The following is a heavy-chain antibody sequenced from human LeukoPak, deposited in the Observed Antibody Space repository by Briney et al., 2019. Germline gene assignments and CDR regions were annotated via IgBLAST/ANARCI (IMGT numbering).Heavy chain of an antibody. J-gene: IGHJ3*01. CDR1: EFTFGSYW. CDR2: INRDGSKN. Sequence: GGSLRLSCAASEFTFGSYWLTWVRQAPGKGLEWVANINRDGSKNHFVDSVKGRFTISRDNAKNFLYLQMNSLRAEDTAVYFCARDSSPYCGDDCYFDAFDLWGQGTMVTVSS. CDR3: ARDSSPYCGDDCYFDAFDL. D-gene: IGHD2-21*02. V-gene: IGHV3-7*03.